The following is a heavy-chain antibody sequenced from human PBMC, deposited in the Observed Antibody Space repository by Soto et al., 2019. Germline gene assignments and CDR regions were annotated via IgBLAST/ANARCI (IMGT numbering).Heavy chain of an antibody. Sequence: QVQLQESGPGLVKPSQTLSLTCTVSGGSISSGDYYWSWIRQPPGKGLEWIGYIYYSGSTYYNPSLKSRVTISVDTSKNQFSLKLSSVTAADTAVYYCAREVLAMITFGGESYYFDYWGQGTLVTVSS. CDR2: IYYSGST. CDR1: GGSISSGDYY. CDR3: AREVLAMITFGGESYYFDY. D-gene: IGHD3-16*01. V-gene: IGHV4-30-4*01. J-gene: IGHJ4*02.